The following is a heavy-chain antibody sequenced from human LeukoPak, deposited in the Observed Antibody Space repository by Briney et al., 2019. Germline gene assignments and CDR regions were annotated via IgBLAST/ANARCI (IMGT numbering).Heavy chain of an antibody. CDR2: IWYGGSNK. Sequence: GGSLRLSCAASGFTFSSYGMHWVRQAPSKGLEWVAVIWYGGSNKYYADSVKGRFTISRDNSKNTLYLQMNSLRAEDTAVYYCAKDLFEYSSSSYFDYWGQGTLVTVSS. CDR1: GFTFSSYG. J-gene: IGHJ4*02. D-gene: IGHD6-6*01. V-gene: IGHV3-30*02. CDR3: AKDLFEYSSSSYFDY.